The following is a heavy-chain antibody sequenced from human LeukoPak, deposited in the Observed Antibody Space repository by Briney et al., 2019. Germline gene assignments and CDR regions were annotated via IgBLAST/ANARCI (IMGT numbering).Heavy chain of an antibody. CDR1: GFTLSSYG. CDR2: IWYDGSNK. D-gene: IGHD6-19*01. J-gene: IGHJ3*02. CDR3: AREAQADDAFDI. Sequence: PGGSLRLSCAASGFTLSSYGMHWVRQAPGKGLEWVAVIWYDGSNKYYADSLKGRFTISRDTSKNTLYLQMNSLRAEDTAVYYRAREAQADDAFDIWGQGTMVTVSS. V-gene: IGHV3-33*01.